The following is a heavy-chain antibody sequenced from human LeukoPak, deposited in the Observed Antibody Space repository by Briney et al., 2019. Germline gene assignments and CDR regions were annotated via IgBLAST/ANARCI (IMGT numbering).Heavy chain of an antibody. CDR3: GRDAQQYYYDSSGYYYIGGAFDI. J-gene: IGHJ3*02. CDR2: IIPIFGTA. CDR1: GGTFSSYA. Sequence: ASVKVSCKASGGTFSSYAISWVRQAPGQGLEWMGGIIPIFGTANYAQKFQGRVTITTDESTSTAYMELSSLRSEDTAVYYCGRDAQQYYYDSSGYYYIGGAFDIWGQGTMVSVT. V-gene: IGHV1-69*05. D-gene: IGHD3-22*01.